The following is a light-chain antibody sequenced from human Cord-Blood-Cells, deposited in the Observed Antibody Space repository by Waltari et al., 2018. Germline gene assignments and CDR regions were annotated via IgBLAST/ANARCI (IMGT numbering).Light chain of an antibody. CDR2: DGS. Sequence: QSALTQPRSVSGSPGQSVTISCTGTTSDVGGYNYVSWYQQHPAKAPKLRIYDGSKRPSGVPVRFSGSKAGNTASLTISGLQAEDETDYYCCSDAGSYNYFFGTVTKVTVL. J-gene: IGLJ1*01. CDR1: TSDVGGYNY. CDR3: CSDAGSYNYF. V-gene: IGLV2-11*01.